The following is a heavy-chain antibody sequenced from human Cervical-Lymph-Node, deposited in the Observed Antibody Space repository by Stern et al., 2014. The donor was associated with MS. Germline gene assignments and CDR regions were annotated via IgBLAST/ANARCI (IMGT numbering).Heavy chain of an antibody. CDR2: MSYDGSSQ. CDR3: ATNRVMVPGKDFFYGLDV. Sequence: VQLEESGGGVVQPGRSLRLSCAASGFTFSSYGMLWVRQAPGKGLEWVALMSYDGSSQYYADSVKGRFTVSRDNSKNTLYLQMSSLRAEDTAVYYCATNRVMVPGKDFFYGLDVWGQGTTVTVSS. D-gene: IGHD3-10*01. CDR1: GFTFSSYG. V-gene: IGHV3-30*03. J-gene: IGHJ6*02.